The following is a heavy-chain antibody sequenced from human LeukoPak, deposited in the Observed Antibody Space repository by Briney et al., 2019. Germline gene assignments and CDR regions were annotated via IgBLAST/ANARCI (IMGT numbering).Heavy chain of an antibody. CDR1: GGSFSGYY. CDR3: ARPHPYYYDSSGPNAFDI. Sequence: SETLSLTCAVYGGSFSGYYWSWIRQPPGKGLEWIGEIDHSGSTNYNPSVKSRVTISVDTSKNQFSLKLSSVTAADTAVYYCARPHPYYYDSSGPNAFDIWGQGTMVTVSS. D-gene: IGHD3-22*01. V-gene: IGHV4-34*01. J-gene: IGHJ3*02. CDR2: IDHSGST.